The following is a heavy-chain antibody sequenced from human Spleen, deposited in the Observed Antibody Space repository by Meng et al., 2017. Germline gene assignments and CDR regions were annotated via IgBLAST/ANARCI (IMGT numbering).Heavy chain of an antibody. D-gene: IGHD4-11*01. J-gene: IGHJ4*02. Sequence: QGQLQQWGAGLLKPSETLSLTCVVSGGSFSDYYWSWIRQPPGKGLEWIGEINHSRSTNYNPSLESRATISVDTSQNNLSLKLSSVTAADSAVYYCARGPTTMAHDFDYWGQGTLVTVSS. V-gene: IGHV4-34*01. CDR2: INHSRST. CDR1: GGSFSDYY. CDR3: ARGPTTMAHDFDY.